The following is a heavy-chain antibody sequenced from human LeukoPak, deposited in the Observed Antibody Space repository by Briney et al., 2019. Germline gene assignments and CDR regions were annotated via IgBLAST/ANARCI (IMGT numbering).Heavy chain of an antibody. Sequence: SVKVSFTASGGTFSSYAISWVRQAPGQGLEWMGGIIPIFGTANYAQKFQGRVTITADESTSTAYMELSSLRSEDTAVYYCARVSLRRNYYYYYGMDVWGQGTTVTVSS. V-gene: IGHV1-69*13. CDR1: GGTFSSYA. CDR2: IIPIFGTA. CDR3: ARVSLRRNYYYYYGMDV. D-gene: IGHD3-16*01. J-gene: IGHJ6*02.